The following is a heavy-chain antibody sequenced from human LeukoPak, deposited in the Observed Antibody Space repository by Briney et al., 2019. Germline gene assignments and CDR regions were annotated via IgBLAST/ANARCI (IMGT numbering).Heavy chain of an antibody. Sequence: ASVKVSCKASGYTFTSYGISWVRQAPGQGLEWMGWISAYNGNTNYAQKLQGRVTMTTDTSTNTAYMELRSLRSDDTAVYYCARTAGAGKGGANWFDPGGQETLVTVSA. J-gene: IGHJ5*02. CDR1: GYTFTSYG. D-gene: IGHD6-19*01. V-gene: IGHV1-18*01. CDR3: ARTAGAGKGGANWFDP. CDR2: ISAYNGNT.